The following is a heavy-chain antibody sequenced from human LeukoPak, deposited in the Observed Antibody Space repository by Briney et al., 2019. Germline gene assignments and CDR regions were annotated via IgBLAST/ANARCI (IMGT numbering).Heavy chain of an antibody. Sequence: GGSLRLSCAASGFTFSTYAMAWVRQAPGKGLEWVSTIIGSGDSTYYADSLKGRFTISRDNSKNTLYLQMNSLRAEDTAVYYCAMDLYRSSNLDYWGQGTLVTVSS. D-gene: IGHD3-16*02. CDR2: IIGSGDST. CDR1: GFTFSTYA. CDR3: AMDLYRSSNLDY. V-gene: IGHV3-23*01. J-gene: IGHJ4*02.